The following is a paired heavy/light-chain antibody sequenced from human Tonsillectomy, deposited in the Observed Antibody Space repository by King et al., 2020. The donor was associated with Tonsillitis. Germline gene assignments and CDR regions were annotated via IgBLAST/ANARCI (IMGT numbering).Light chain of an antibody. CDR1: TSNIGSNA. CDR3: AAWDDRLNGWV. Sequence: QSVLTQPPSASGTPGQRVTISCSGSTSNIGSNAVNWYQHLPGTAPELLIYSNNERPAGVPDRFSGSKSGTSASLAISGLQSEDEAGYYCAAWDDRLNGWVFGGGTKLTVL. J-gene: IGLJ3*02. CDR2: SNN. V-gene: IGLV1-44*01.
Heavy chain of an antibody. V-gene: IGHV3-30*18. CDR3: AKDRRGPDSSGWYIMGDY. J-gene: IGHJ4*02. D-gene: IGHD6-19*01. CDR1: GFTFSHYA. CDR2: ISSDGNNI. Sequence: QVQLVESGGGAVQPGRSLRLSCAASGFTFSHYAMHWVRQAPGKGLEWVAIISSDGNNIYYADSVKDRFTISRDNSQNTLYLQTNSLRPEDTAVYYCAKDRRGPDSSGWYIMGDYWGQGTLLTVSS.